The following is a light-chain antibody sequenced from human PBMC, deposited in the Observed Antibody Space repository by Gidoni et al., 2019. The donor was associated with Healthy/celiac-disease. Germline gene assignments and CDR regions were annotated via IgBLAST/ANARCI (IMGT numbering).Light chain of an antibody. CDR1: SGSIASNY. CDR3: QSYDSSNHVV. V-gene: IGLV6-57*01. Sequence: NVMLTQPHSVSESPGKPVTISCTRRSGSIASNYLQWYQQRPGSSPTPVIYEDNQRPSGVPDRFSGSIDSSSNSASLTISGLKTEDEADYYCQSYDSSNHVVFGGGTKLTVL. J-gene: IGLJ2*01. CDR2: EDN.